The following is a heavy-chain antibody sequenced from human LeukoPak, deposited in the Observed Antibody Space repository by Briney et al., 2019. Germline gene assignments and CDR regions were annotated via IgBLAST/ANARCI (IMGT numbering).Heavy chain of an antibody. J-gene: IGHJ4*02. Sequence: PGGSLRLSCAASGFTFSSYSMNWVRQAPGKGLEWVSSISSSSSYIHYADSVKGRFTISRDNAKNSLYLQMNSLRAEDTAVYYCARVGAGRGYSGYDPAGFDYWGQGTLVTVSS. CDR1: GFTFSSYS. CDR3: ARVGAGRGYSGYDPAGFDY. V-gene: IGHV3-21*01. CDR2: ISSSSSYI. D-gene: IGHD5-12*01.